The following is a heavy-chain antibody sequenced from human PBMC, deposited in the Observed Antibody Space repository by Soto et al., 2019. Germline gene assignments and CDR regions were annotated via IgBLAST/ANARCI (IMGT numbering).Heavy chain of an antibody. CDR1: GGSVSSNSYS. V-gene: IGHV4-39*07. J-gene: IGHJ4*02. CDR3: ARGPPHHY. CDR2: IYSSENT. Sequence: SETLSLTCTVSGGSVSSNSYSWGWIRQSPGKGLERIGTIYSSENTHYNPSLLGRVTISADTSKNQFSLTLSSVTAADTAVYYCARGPPHHYWGQGTLVTVSS.